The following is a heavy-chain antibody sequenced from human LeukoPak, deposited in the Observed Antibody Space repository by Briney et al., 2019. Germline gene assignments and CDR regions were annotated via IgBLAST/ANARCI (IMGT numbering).Heavy chain of an antibody. CDR1: GGSISSYY. CDR3: AAIAARPNGYYYYMDV. CDR2: IYYSGST. D-gene: IGHD6-6*01. V-gene: IGHV4-59*01. Sequence: SETLSLTCTVSGGSISSYYWSWIRQPPGKGLEWIGYIYYSGSTNYNPSLKSRVTISVDTSKNQFSLKLSSVTAADTAVYYCAAIAARPNGYYYYMDVWGKGTTVTVSS. J-gene: IGHJ6*03.